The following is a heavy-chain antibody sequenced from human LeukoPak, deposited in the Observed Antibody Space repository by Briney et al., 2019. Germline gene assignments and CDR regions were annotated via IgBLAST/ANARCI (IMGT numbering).Heavy chain of an antibody. D-gene: IGHD4-11*01. Sequence: GGSLRLSCAASGFTFSSYSMNWVRRAPGKGLEWVSSISSSSSYIYYADSVKGRFTISRDNAKNSLYLQMNSLRAEDTAVYYCARDRMTTADYWGQGTLVTVSS. V-gene: IGHV3-21*01. CDR3: ARDRMTTADY. CDR2: ISSSSSYI. J-gene: IGHJ4*02. CDR1: GFTFSSYS.